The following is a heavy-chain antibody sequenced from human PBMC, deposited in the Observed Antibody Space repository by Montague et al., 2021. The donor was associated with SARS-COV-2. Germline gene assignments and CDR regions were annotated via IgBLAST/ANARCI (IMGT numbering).Heavy chain of an antibody. CDR2: VNHSGST. V-gene: IGHV4-34*01. Sequence: SETLSLTCTVSGGSFSGHCCSWIRQPPGKGLEWIGEVNHSGSTNYSPSLKSHVTISLDTSKNQCSLKVNSVTAADTALYYCARGVGRRGVLRTSAWSKYPLDVWGPGTAVTVSS. CDR1: GGSFSGHC. J-gene: IGHJ6*02. CDR3: ARGVGRRGVLRTSAWSKYPLDV. D-gene: IGHD6-19*01.